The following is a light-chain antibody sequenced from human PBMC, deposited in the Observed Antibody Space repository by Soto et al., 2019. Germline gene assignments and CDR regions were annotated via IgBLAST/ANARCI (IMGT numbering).Light chain of an antibody. CDR1: SSDVGTYKY. CDR2: EVS. J-gene: IGLJ2*01. V-gene: IGLV2-14*03. Sequence: QSALTQPASVSGSPGQSITISCTGTSSDVGTYKYVSWYQQHPGKAPKLMIYEVSNRPSGVSNRFSGSKSGNTASLTISGLQAEDEADYYCNSYTSRSTPVFGGGIKLTVL. CDR3: NSYTSRSTPV.